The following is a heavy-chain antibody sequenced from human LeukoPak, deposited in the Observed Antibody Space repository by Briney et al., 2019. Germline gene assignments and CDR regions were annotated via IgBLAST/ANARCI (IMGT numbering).Heavy chain of an antibody. CDR1: GFPFSSYA. Sequence: GGSLRLSCVVSGFPFSSYAMSWVRQAPGKGLEWVSGISGSGDDTYYAASVKGRFTVSRDTSKNTLYLQMNSLRAEDTAVYYCAKDSYSKGDFWGQGVLVTVSS. D-gene: IGHD6-13*01. V-gene: IGHV3-23*01. J-gene: IGHJ4*02. CDR2: ISGSGDDT. CDR3: AKDSYSKGDF.